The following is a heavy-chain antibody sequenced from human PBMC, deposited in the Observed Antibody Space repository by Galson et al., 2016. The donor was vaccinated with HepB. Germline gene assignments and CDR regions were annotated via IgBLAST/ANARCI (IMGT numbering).Heavy chain of an antibody. CDR1: GFAFSDYW. CDR2: ISQDGSHK. V-gene: IGHV3-7*01. CDR3: ARVSGESGPDY. J-gene: IGHJ4*02. D-gene: IGHD3-10*01. Sequence: SLRLSCAASGFAFSDYWMTWIRQSPGKGLEWVAHISQDGSHKFYVDSVKGRFTISRDNAKTSLYLQMNSLRAEDTAVYYCARVSGESGPDYWGQGTLVTVSS.